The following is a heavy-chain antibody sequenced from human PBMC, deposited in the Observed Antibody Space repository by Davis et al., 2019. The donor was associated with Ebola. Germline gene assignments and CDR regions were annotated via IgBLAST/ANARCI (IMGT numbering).Heavy chain of an antibody. D-gene: IGHD6-13*01. Sequence: AASVKVSCKASGYTFTSYYMHWVRQAPGQGLEWMGWISTYKGNTNSPQKFQGRVTMTTDTSTSTAYMELRSLTSDDTAVYYCARHGHSSGWYWGDWGQGTLVTVSS. CDR3: ARHGHSSGWYWGD. CDR1: GYTFTSYY. V-gene: IGHV1-18*04. CDR2: ISTYKGNT. J-gene: IGHJ4*02.